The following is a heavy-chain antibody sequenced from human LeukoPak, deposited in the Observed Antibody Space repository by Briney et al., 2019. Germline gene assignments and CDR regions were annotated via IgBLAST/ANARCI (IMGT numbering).Heavy chain of an antibody. D-gene: IGHD1-26*01. Sequence: ASVKVSCKASGYTFTSNDINWVRQATGQGREWMGWMNPTRGNTGYAQKFQGRVIITRDTYITTAYMEMSSMRSEDTAVYYCARVVGATAGIIRFDAWGQGTLVTVSS. CDR1: GYTFTSND. CDR3: ARVVGATAGIIRFDA. V-gene: IGHV1-8*01. J-gene: IGHJ5*02. CDR2: MNPTRGNT.